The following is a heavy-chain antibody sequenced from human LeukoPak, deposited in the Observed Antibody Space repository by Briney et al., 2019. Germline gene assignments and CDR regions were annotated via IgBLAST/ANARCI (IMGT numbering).Heavy chain of an antibody. CDR1: GFTFSNYN. Sequence: PGGSLRLSCAASGFTFSNYNINWVRQAPGEGLEWVGVISYDGSDEYYTDSVKGRFTISRDNSKNAVYLQMNSLRADDTAVYYCARDFTPEWFDIHWGQGTLVTVS. J-gene: IGHJ4*02. CDR2: ISYDGSDE. V-gene: IGHV3-30*03. CDR3: ARDFTPEWFDIH. D-gene: IGHD3-3*01.